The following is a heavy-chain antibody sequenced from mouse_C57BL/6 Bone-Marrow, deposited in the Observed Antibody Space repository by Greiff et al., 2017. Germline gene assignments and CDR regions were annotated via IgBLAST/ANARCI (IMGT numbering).Heavy chain of an antibody. V-gene: IGHV1-72*01. J-gene: IGHJ3*01. Sequence: VQLQQPGAELVKPGASVKLSCKASGYTFTSYWMHWVKQRPGRGLEWIGRIDTNSGGTKYNEKFKSKATLTVDKPHSTAYMPTSRLTSEDSAVYYGARAGYYGRSYVAWFAYWGQGTLVTVAA. CDR1: GYTFTSYW. CDR2: IDTNSGGT. D-gene: IGHD1-1*01. CDR3: ARAGYYGRSYVAWFAY.